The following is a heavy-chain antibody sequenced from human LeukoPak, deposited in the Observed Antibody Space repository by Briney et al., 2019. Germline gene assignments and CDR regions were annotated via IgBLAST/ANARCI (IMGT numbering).Heavy chain of an antibody. D-gene: IGHD3-16*01. CDR3: ARGQGAARYFDL. CDR2: INHGGGT. V-gene: IGHV4-34*01. CDR1: VGSFSGYQ. Sequence: PSETLSLTCAVYVGSFSGYQWNLFRQPPGKGLEWIGEINHGGGTNPNPSLKSRVTLPVDTSKNQLSLKLTPVTAADTAVYYCARGQGAARYFDLWGRGTLVTVSS. J-gene: IGHJ2*01.